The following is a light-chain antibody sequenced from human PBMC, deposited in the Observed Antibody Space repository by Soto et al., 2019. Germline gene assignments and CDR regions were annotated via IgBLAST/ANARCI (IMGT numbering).Light chain of an antibody. CDR2: ATS. CDR3: QQVHTFPLT. Sequence: DIQVTQSPLYLSASVGDRVTITCRASQDIPSFVAWYQQQPEKAPKLLIFATSRLQTGVPSRFSGSGSGTEFTLTITSLQPEDFATYYCQQVHTFPLTFGPGTRVDVK. V-gene: IGKV1-9*01. J-gene: IGKJ3*01. CDR1: QDIPSF.